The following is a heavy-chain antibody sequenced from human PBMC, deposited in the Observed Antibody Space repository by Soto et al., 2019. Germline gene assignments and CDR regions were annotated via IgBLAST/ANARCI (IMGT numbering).Heavy chain of an antibody. CDR1: GGSFGGYY. V-gene: IGHV4-34*01. D-gene: IGHD3-22*01. CDR3: ARSGLDYYDSYRSFET. Sequence: SGTLSLTCAVYGGSFGGYYWSWIRQPPGKGLEWIGESNHSGSTNYNPSLKSRVTISVDTSKNQFSLKLSSVTAADTAVYYCARSGLDYYDSYRSFETCGQGTLVT. J-gene: IGHJ5*02. CDR2: SNHSGST.